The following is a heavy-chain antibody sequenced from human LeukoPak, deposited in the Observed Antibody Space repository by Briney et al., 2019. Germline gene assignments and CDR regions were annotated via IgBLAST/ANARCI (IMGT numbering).Heavy chain of an antibody. CDR2: ISSNGGTT. D-gene: IGHD3-10*01. Sequence: GRSLRLSCAASGFTFSSYGMHWVRQAPGKGLVYVSAISSNGGTTYYANSVKGRFTISRDNSKNTLYLQMGSLRAEDMAVYYCARVGPCGSGVDYWGQGTLVTVSS. CDR3: ARVGPCGSGVDY. V-gene: IGHV3-64*01. CDR1: GFTFSSYG. J-gene: IGHJ4*02.